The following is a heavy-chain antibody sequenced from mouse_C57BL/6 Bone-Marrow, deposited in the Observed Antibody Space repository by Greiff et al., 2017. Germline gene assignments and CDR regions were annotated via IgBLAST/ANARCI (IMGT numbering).Heavy chain of an antibody. Sequence: EVKLQESGGGLVQPGGSMKLSCAASGFTFSDAWMDWVRQSPEKGLEWVAEIRNKANNHATYYAESVKGRFTISRDDSKSSVYLQMNSLRAEDTGIYYCTLAGTGPYAMDYWGQGTSVTVSS. CDR2: IRNKANNHAT. CDR1: GFTFSDAW. CDR3: TLAGTGPYAMDY. D-gene: IGHD4-1*01. V-gene: IGHV6-6*01. J-gene: IGHJ4*01.